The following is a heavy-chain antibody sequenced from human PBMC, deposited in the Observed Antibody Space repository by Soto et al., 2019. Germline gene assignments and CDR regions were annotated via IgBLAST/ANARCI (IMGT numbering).Heavy chain of an antibody. V-gene: IGHV4-30-4*01. CDR1: GYSSSSDDYY. CDR2: IYYTGRT. Sequence: PXEALSVTCTVSGYSSSSDDYYWSWIRQPPGKGLEWIGYIYYTGRTNYSPSLESRLTISIDRPKNQFSLTLSSVSAADTALYYCARDRANSPDYFDYWGQGTLVTVSS. J-gene: IGHJ4*02. CDR3: ARDRANSPDYFDY. D-gene: IGHD1-1*01.